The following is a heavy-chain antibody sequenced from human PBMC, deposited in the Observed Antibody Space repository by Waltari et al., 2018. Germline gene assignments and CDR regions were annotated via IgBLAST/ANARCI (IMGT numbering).Heavy chain of an antibody. CDR1: GGNFSSYA. CDR2: IFPIFGTA. Sequence: QVQLVQSGAEVKKPGSSVKVSCKDSGGNFSSYAISWVREAHGQGLEWMGRIFPIFGTANYVKKFKRRFTITPDEYTSTAYMELSSLGAEDTAVYYCATEVRLTGSLDCYGMDVWGQGTTVTVSS. J-gene: IGHJ6*02. V-gene: IGHV1-69*13. CDR3: ATEVRLTGSLDCYGMDV. D-gene: IGHD3-9*01.